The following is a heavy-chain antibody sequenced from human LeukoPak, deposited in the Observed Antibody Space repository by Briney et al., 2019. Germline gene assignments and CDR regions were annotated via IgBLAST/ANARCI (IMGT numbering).Heavy chain of an antibody. CDR2: LSYGGTNK. J-gene: IGHJ3*01. CDR1: GFTFNDYT. V-gene: IGHV3-30-3*01. Sequence: GGSLRLSCAASGFTFNDYTMTWVRQAPGKGLEWVAVLSYGGTNKYYADSVKGRFTISRDNSKNTMFLQMNSLRAEDTAVYHCARGRSGYANDAFDFWGQGTMVTVSS. CDR3: ARGRSGYANDAFDF. D-gene: IGHD3-3*01.